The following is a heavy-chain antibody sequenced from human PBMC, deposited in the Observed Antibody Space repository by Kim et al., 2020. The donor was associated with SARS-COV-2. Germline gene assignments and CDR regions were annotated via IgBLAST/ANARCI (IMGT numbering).Heavy chain of an antibody. CDR2: IYYSGST. D-gene: IGHD3-16*01. J-gene: IGHJ4*02. Sequence: SETLSLTCTVSGGSISSSSYYWGWIRQPPGKGLEWIGSIYYSGSTYYNPSLKSRVTISVDTSKNQFSLKLSSVTAADTAVYYCARGGPGGRGWLQDPNFDYWGQGTLVTVSS. CDR3: ARGGPGGRGWLQDPNFDY. V-gene: IGHV4-39*01. CDR1: GGSISSSSYY.